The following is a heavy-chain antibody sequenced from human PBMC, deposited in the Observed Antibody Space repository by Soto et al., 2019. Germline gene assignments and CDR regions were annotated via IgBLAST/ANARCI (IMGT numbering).Heavy chain of an antibody. CDR1: GYTFTSYA. CDR3: ARGSSWSYFDY. CDR2: INTANDNT. Sequence: QVQLVQSGAEVKKPGASVKVSCRASGYTFTSYAIHWGRQAPGQRPEWMGWINTANDNTKYSQKFQGRVTITRDTSACIVYMDLSSLRSEDTAVYYCARGSSWSYFDYWGQGTLVTVSS. V-gene: IGHV1-3*04. J-gene: IGHJ4*02. D-gene: IGHD6-13*01.